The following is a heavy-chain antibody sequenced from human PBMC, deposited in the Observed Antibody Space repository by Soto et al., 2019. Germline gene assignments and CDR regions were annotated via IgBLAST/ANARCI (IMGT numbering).Heavy chain of an antibody. V-gene: IGHV3-23*01. CDR1: GFTFISYD. CDR3: ARGAAAAGTDWFDA. D-gene: IGHD6-13*01. J-gene: IGHJ5*02. CDR2: ITTTGRNT. Sequence: XGSLRLSCAASGFTFISYDLTWVRQAPGKGLEWVSGITTTGRNTSYAESVKGRFTISRDNSKNVVYLQMNSLRAEDTAVYYCARGAAAAGTDWFDAWGQGTLVTVSS.